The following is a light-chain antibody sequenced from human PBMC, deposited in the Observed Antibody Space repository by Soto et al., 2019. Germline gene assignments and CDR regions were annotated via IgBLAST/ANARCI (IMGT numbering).Light chain of an antibody. CDR3: QQYGSSAYA. Sequence: EIVLTQSPGTLSLSPGERATLSCRASQSVSSSFLAWYKQKPGQAPRLLIYGASSRATGIPDRFSGSGSGTYLTLTISRLEPEEFAVDYGQQYGSSAYAFGQAAKLESK. CDR2: GAS. V-gene: IGKV3-20*01. CDR1: QSVSSSF. J-gene: IGKJ2*01.